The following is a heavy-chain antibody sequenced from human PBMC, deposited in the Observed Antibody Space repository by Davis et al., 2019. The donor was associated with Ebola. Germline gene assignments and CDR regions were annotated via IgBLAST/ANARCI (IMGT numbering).Heavy chain of an antibody. CDR3: IKDFGSS. CDR2: ISRDGRST. V-gene: IGHV3-43*02. CDR1: GFIFEDYA. Sequence: PGGSLRLSCAASGFIFEDYAMHSVRQGPGKGLEWVSFISRDGRSTIYADSVRGRFTISRDSSRSSLHLHMNNVTTGDTALYYCIKDFGSSWGQGTLVTVSS. D-gene: IGHD6-6*01. J-gene: IGHJ4*02.